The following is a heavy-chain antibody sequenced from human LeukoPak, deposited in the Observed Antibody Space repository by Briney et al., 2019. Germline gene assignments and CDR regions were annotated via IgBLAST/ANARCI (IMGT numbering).Heavy chain of an antibody. Sequence: SETLSLTCTVSGGSISSYYWGWIRQPPGKGLEWIGSIYYSGSTYYNPSLKSRVTISVDTSKNQFSLKLSSVTAADTAVYYCARERNWGFDYWGQGTLVTVSS. D-gene: IGHD7-27*01. CDR3: ARERNWGFDY. CDR1: GGSISSYY. V-gene: IGHV4-39*02. J-gene: IGHJ4*02. CDR2: IYYSGST.